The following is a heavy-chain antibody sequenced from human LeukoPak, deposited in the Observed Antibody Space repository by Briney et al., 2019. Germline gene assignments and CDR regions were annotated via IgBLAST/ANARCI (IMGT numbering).Heavy chain of an antibody. CDR3: AKARSRWEPNAYYFDY. CDR2: ISGSGGST. D-gene: IGHD1-26*01. J-gene: IGHJ4*02. Sequence: GGSLRLSCAASGFTFSSYAMSWVRQAPGKGLEWVSAISGSGGSTYYADSVKGRFTISRDNSKNTLYLQMNSLRAEDTAVYYCAKARSRWEPNAYYFDYWGQGTLVTVSS. CDR1: GFTFSSYA. V-gene: IGHV3-23*01.